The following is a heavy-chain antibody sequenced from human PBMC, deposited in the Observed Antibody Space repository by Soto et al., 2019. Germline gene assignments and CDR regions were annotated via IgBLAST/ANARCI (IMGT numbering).Heavy chain of an antibody. Sequence: GESLKISCKGSGYSFTSYWIGWVRQMPGKGLEWMGIIYPGDSDTRYSPSFQGQVTISADKSISTAYLQWSSLKASDTAMYYCARNRTYCSSTSCYRHDAFDIWGQGTRVTVSS. CDR2: IYPGDSDT. J-gene: IGHJ3*02. V-gene: IGHV5-51*01. CDR3: ARNRTYCSSTSCYRHDAFDI. CDR1: GYSFTSYW. D-gene: IGHD2-2*01.